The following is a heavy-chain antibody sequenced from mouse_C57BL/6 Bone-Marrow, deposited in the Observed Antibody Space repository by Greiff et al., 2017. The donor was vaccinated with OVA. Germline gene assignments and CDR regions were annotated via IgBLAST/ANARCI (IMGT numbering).Heavy chain of an antibody. D-gene: IGHD1-1*01. CDR3: ARDEGYYGSSPFAY. J-gene: IGHJ3*01. CDR2: SRNKANDYTT. CDR1: GFTFSDFY. V-gene: IGHV7-1*01. Sequence: EVKLVESGGGLVQSGRSLRLSCATSGFTFSDFYMEWVRQAPGKGLEWIAASRNKANDYTTEYSASVKGRFIVSRDTSQSILYLQMNALRAEDTAIYYCARDEGYYGSSPFAYWGQGTLVTVSA.